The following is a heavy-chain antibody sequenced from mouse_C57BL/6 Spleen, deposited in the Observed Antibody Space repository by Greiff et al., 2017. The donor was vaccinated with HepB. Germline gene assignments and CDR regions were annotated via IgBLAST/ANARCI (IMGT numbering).Heavy chain of an antibody. V-gene: IGHV5-6*01. J-gene: IGHJ4*01. Sequence: EVQLQESGGDLVKPGGSLKLSCAASGFTFSSYGMSWVRQTPDKRLEWVATISSGGSYTYYPDSVKGRFTISRDNAKSTLYLQMSSLKSEDTAMYYCASLMDYWGQGTSVTVSS. CDR2: ISSGGSYT. CDR3: ASLMDY. CDR1: GFTFSSYG.